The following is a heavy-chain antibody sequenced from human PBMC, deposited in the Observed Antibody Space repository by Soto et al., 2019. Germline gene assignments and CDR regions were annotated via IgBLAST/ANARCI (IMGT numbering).Heavy chain of an antibody. CDR2: ISGSGGST. J-gene: IGHJ4*02. Sequence: GGSLRLSCAASGFTFSSYAMSWVRQAPGKGLEWVSAISGSGGSTYYADSVKGQFTISRDNSKNTLYLQMNSLRAEDTAVYYCAKWTLWFGVPAAPRGHQYYFDYWGQGTLVTVSS. V-gene: IGHV3-23*01. D-gene: IGHD3-10*01. CDR3: AKWTLWFGVPAAPRGHQYYFDY. CDR1: GFTFSSYA.